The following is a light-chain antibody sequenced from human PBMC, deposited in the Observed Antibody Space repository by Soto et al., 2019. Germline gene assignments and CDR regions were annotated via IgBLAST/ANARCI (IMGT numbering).Light chain of an antibody. CDR2: GAS. CDR1: QSVSSN. J-gene: IGKJ1*01. CDR3: QQYNNWRET. V-gene: IGKV3-15*01. Sequence: EIVMTQSPATRSVSPWERATLSCSASQSVSSNLAWEHKKPGQAPRLLIYGASTRATGIPARFSGSGSGTEFTLTISSLQSEDFAVYYWQQYNNWRETFGQGTQVEIK.